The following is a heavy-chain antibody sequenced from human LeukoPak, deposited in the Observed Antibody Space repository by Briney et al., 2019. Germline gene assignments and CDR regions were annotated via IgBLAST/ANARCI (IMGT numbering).Heavy chain of an antibody. J-gene: IGHJ6*02. D-gene: IGHD3-10*01. V-gene: IGHV3-7*01. Sequence: GGSLRLSCAASGFTFSSYWMSWVRQAPGKGLEWVANIKQDGSEKYYVDSVKGRFTISRDNAENSLYLQMNSLRAEDTAVYYCARDQLLWFGSDYYYYYGMDVWGQGTTVTVSS. CDR3: ARDQLLWFGSDYYYYYGMDV. CDR1: GFTFSSYW. CDR2: IKQDGSEK.